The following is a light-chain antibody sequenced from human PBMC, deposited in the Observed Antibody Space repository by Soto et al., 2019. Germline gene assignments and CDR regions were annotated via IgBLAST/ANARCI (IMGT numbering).Light chain of an antibody. Sequence: VLTQSPGSVSLSPGERATLSCRASQSVTSKYLAWYQQKPGQAPRLLIYAASSRAAGIPDRFSGSGSGTDFTLTISRLEPEDFAVYYCHHYGSSLTWTFGQGTKVEVK. V-gene: IGKV3-20*01. CDR2: AAS. CDR3: HHYGSSLTWT. J-gene: IGKJ1*01. CDR1: QSVTSKY.